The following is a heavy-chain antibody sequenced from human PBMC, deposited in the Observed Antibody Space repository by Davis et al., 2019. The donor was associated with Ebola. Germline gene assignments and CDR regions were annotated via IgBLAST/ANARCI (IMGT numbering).Heavy chain of an antibody. V-gene: IGHV3-15*01. CDR3: VKWSYARFDY. CDR1: IFPFSNAW. CDR2: IKSKSDGGTA. J-gene: IGHJ4*02. Sequence: PGGSLRLSCAASIFPFSNAWMTWVRQAPGKGLEWVGRIKSKSDGGTADYAAPVRGRFTISRDDSKNTLYLQMNSLKTEDTAVYYCVKWSYARFDYWGQGTLVTVSS. D-gene: IGHD1-26*01.